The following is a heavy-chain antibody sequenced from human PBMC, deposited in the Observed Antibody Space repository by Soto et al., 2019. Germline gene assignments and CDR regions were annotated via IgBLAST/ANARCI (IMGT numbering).Heavy chain of an antibody. Sequence: QVQLVESGGGVVQPGRSLRLSCAASGFTFSSYAMHWVRQAPGKGLEWVAVISYDGSNKYYADSVKCRFTISRDNSKNTLYLQMNSMRAEDTAVYYCATDVRIRYFDWLYGYWGQGTLVTVSS. V-gene: IGHV3-30-3*01. D-gene: IGHD3-9*01. CDR2: ISYDGSNK. CDR1: GFTFSSYA. J-gene: IGHJ4*02. CDR3: ATDVRIRYFDWLYGY.